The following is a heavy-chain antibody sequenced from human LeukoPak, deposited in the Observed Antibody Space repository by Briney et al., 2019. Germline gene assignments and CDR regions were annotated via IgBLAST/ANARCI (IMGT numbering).Heavy chain of an antibody. D-gene: IGHD2-2*01. CDR1: GFTVSSNY. CDR3: ARDRRYCSSTSCYGLAFDI. J-gene: IGHJ3*02. Sequence: PGGSLRLSCAASGFTVSSNYMSWVRQAPGKGLEWVSVIYSGGSTYYADSVKGRFTISRDNSKNTLYLQMNSLRAEDTAVYYCARDRRYCSSTSCYGLAFDIWGQGTMVTVSS. V-gene: IGHV3-53*01. CDR2: IYSGGST.